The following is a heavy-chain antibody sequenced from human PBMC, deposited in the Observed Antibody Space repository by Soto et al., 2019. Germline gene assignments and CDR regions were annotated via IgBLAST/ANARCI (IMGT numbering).Heavy chain of an antibody. J-gene: IGHJ5*02. D-gene: IGHD4-17*01. CDR2: INPNSGGT. CDR3: ARVTYGDNGNWFDP. CDR1: GYTFTGYY. Sequence: ASVKVSCKASGYTFTGYYMHWVRQAPGQGLEWMGWINPNSGGTNYAQKFQGRVTMTRDTSISTAYMELSRLRSDDTAVYYCARVTYGDNGNWFDPWGQGTLVTVSS. V-gene: IGHV1-2*02.